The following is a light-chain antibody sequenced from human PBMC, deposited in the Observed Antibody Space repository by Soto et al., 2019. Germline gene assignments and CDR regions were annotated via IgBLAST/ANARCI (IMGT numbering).Light chain of an antibody. V-gene: IGLV6-57*04. J-gene: IGLJ2*01. CDR1: SGSISTNY. Sequence: NFMLTQPHSVSESPGKTVTISCTRSSGSISTNYVQWYQQRPGSAPTTVIYEDNQRPSGVPDRFSGSIDSSSSSASLTISGLKTEDEADYYCQSYDNNHIVVFGGGTKLTVL. CDR3: QSYDNNHIVV. CDR2: EDN.